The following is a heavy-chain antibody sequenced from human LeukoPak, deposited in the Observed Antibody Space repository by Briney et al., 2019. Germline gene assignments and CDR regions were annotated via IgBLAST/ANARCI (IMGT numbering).Heavy chain of an antibody. Sequence: ASVKVSCKASGYTFTSYAISWVRQAPGQGLEWMGWIGTYNGHTNCAQKLQGRVTMTTDTSTSTACMELRSLRSDDTAVYYCAREDNLMDFWSGYSDYWGQGTLVTVSS. D-gene: IGHD3-3*01. CDR1: GYTFTSYA. CDR3: AREDNLMDFWSGYSDY. V-gene: IGHV1-18*01. J-gene: IGHJ4*02. CDR2: IGTYNGHT.